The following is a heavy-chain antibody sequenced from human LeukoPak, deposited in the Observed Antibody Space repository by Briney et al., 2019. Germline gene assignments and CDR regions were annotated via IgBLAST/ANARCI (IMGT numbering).Heavy chain of an antibody. D-gene: IGHD2-2*01. CDR3: AKGMNIVVVRWYFDL. V-gene: IGHV3-23*01. J-gene: IGHJ2*01. Sequence: PGGSLRLSCAASGFTFSSYAMSWVRQAPGKGLEWVSAISGSGGSTYYADSVKGRFTISRDNSKNTLYLQMNSLRAEDTAVYYCAKGMNIVVVRWYFDLWGRGTLVTVSS. CDR1: GFTFSSYA. CDR2: ISGSGGST.